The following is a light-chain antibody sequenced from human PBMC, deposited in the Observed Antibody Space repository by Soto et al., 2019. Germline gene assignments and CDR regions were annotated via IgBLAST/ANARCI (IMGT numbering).Light chain of an antibody. V-gene: IGKV3-15*01. CDR1: QGVSSY. CDR3: QQYNDWPLT. J-gene: IGKJ1*01. CDR2: GAF. Sequence: EIVLTQSPATLSLSPGERATLSCRASQGVSSYLAWYQQKPGQAPRLLIYGAFTRATGIPARFSGTGSGTEFTLTISSLQSEDFALYYCQQYNDWPLTFGQGTKVEI.